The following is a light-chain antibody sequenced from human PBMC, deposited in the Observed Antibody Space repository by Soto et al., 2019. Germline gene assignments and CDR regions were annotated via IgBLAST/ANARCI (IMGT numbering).Light chain of an antibody. J-gene: IGLJ1*01. CDR3: SSYTSSSPCV. Sequence: QSVLTQPASVSGSPGQSITISCTGTSSDVGGYKYVSWYQQHPGKAPKLMIYEVSNRPSGVSNRFSGSKSGSMASLTISGLQAEDGADYYCSSYTSSSPCVFGTGTKVTVL. CDR2: EVS. CDR1: SSDVGGYKY. V-gene: IGLV2-14*01.